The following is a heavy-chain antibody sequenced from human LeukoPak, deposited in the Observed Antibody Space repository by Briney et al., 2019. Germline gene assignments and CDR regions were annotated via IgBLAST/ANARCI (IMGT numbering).Heavy chain of an antibody. CDR3: ARDGRFPPEVLPRYFDS. V-gene: IGHV4-39*07. CDR1: GGSVSSSAYY. D-gene: IGHD1-14*01. J-gene: IGHJ4*02. Sequence: SETLSLTCTVSGGSVSSSAYYWGWIRQPPEKGLEWIGNIYYSGSIYYNPSLKSRVTISIDTSKNQFSLKLSSVTAADTAMYYCARDGRFPPEVLPRYFDSWGQGTLVTVSS. CDR2: IYYSGSI.